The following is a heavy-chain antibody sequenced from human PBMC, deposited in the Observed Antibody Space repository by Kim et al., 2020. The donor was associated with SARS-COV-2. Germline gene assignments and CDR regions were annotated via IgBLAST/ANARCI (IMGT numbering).Heavy chain of an antibody. Sequence: GRFTIPRDNSTNALYLQMSSLSAEDTAVYYCARDQRYYGSGTYPYDAFDIWGQGTLVTVSS. J-gene: IGHJ3*02. V-gene: IGHV3-30*07. CDR3: ARDQRYYGSGTYPYDAFDI. D-gene: IGHD3-10*01.